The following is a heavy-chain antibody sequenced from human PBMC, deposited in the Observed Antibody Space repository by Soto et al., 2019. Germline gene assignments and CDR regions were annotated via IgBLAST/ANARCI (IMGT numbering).Heavy chain of an antibody. V-gene: IGHV5-51*01. D-gene: IGHD3-10*01. CDR2: IYFSDSDT. Sequence: GESLKISCKASGYSFTSYWIGWVRQMPGKGLEWMGIIYFSDSDTKYSPSFQGQVTISADKSISTAYLQWSSLKASDTAMYYCASSGSYYKDFDYWGQGTPVTVSS. J-gene: IGHJ4*02. CDR1: GYSFTSYW. CDR3: ASSGSYYKDFDY.